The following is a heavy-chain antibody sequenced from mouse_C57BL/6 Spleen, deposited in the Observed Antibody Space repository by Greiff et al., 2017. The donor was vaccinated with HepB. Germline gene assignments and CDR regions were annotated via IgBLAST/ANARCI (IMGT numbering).Heavy chain of an antibody. CDR3: ARLGTTVVATNFDV. CDR1: GYAFSSSW. CDR2: IYPGDGDT. J-gene: IGHJ1*03. D-gene: IGHD1-1*01. V-gene: IGHV1-82*01. Sequence: VKLVESGPELVKPGASVKISCKASGYAFSSSWMNWVKQRPGKGLEWIGRIYPGDGDTNYNGKFKGKATLTADKSSSTAYMQLSSLTSEDSAVYFCARLGTTVVATNFDVWGTGTTVTVSS.